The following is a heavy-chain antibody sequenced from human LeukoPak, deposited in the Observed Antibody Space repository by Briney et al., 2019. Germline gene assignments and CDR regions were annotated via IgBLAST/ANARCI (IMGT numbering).Heavy chain of an antibody. J-gene: IGHJ4*02. D-gene: IGHD2-15*01. CDR2: ISSNGGST. CDR3: ARGYCSGGSCSPFDY. V-gene: IGHV3-64*01. Sequence: GGSLRLSCAASGFTFSSYAMHWVRQAPGKGLEYVSAISSNGGSTYYANSAKGRFTISRDNSKNTLYLQMGSLRAEDMAVYYCARGYCSGGSCSPFDYWGQGTLVTVSS. CDR1: GFTFSSYA.